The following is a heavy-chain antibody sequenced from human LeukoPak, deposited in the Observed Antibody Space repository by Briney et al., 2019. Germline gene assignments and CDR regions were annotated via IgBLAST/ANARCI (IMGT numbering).Heavy chain of an antibody. Sequence: SETLSLTCTVSGGSISSGGYYWSWIRQHPGKGLEWIGYIYYSGSTYYNPSLKSRVTISVDTSKNQFSLKLSSVTAADTAVYYCARASIAVAGPLDYWGQGTLVTVSS. V-gene: IGHV4-31*03. CDR3: ARASIAVAGPLDY. CDR2: IYYSGST. CDR1: GGSISSGGYY. D-gene: IGHD6-19*01. J-gene: IGHJ4*02.